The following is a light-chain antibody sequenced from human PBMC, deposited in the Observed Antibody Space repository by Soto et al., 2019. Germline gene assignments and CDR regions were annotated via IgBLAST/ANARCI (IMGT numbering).Light chain of an antibody. J-gene: IGKJ5*01. CDR3: QQYGGSPVT. Sequence: EIVLTQSPGTLSLSPGESATLSCGASQSVRSRFLAWYQQKPGRAPRVLIYDASTRATGVPDRFSGSGSGTDFTLTISRLEPEDFAVYYCQQYGGSPVTFGQGTRLEIK. CDR1: QSVRSRF. CDR2: DAS. V-gene: IGKV3D-20*01.